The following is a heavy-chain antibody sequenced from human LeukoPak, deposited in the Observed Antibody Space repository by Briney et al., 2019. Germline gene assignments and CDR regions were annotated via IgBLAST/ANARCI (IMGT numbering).Heavy chain of an antibody. V-gene: IGHV4-30-4*01. CDR2: IYYSGST. CDR1: GGSISSGDYY. D-gene: IGHD5-18*01. CDR3: ARVDTAMAFFDY. Sequence: SQTLSLTCTVSGGSISSGDYYWSWIRQPPGNGLERIGYIYYSGSTYYNPSLKSRVTISVDTSKNQFSLKLSSVTAADTAVYYCARVDTAMAFFDYWGQGTLVTVSS. J-gene: IGHJ4*02.